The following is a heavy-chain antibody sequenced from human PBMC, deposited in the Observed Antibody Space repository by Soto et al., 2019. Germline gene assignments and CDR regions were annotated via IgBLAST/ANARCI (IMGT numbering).Heavy chain of an antibody. V-gene: IGHV1-46*01. CDR2: INPSGGST. D-gene: IGHD1-7*01. J-gene: IGHJ5*02. Sequence: ASVKVSCKASGYTFTSYYMHWVRQAPGQGLEWMGIINPSGGSTSYAQKFQGRVTMTRDTSTSTVYMELSSLRSEDTAVYYCARGSIVYNWNYEGRFDPWGQGTLVTVSS. CDR1: GYTFTSYY. CDR3: ARGSIVYNWNYEGRFDP.